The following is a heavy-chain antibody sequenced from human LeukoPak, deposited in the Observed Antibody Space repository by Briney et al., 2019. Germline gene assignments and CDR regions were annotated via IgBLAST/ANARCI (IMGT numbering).Heavy chain of an antibody. V-gene: IGHV3-21*01. CDR2: ISSSSSYI. Sequence: PGGSLRLSCAASGFNFSSYSMNWVRQAPGKGLEWVSSISSSSSYIYYADSVKGRFTISRDNAKNSLYLQMNSLRAEDTAVYYCARAGGNYYYYMDVWGKGTTVTVSS. CDR3: ARAGGNYYYYMDV. CDR1: GFNFSSYS. J-gene: IGHJ6*03.